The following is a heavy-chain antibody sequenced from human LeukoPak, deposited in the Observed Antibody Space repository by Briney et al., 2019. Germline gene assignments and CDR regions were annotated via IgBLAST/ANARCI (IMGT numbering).Heavy chain of an antibody. CDR2: INPNSGGT. V-gene: IGHV1-2*02. J-gene: IGHJ6*03. Sequence: ASVKVSCKASGYTFTGYYMHLVRQPPGQGNEWMGWINPNSGGTDYAQKFQGRVTMTRDTSISTAYMELSRLRSDDTAVYYCARRSGMAARPTYYYYYMDVWGKGTTVTVSS. CDR3: ARRSGMAARPTYYYYYMDV. CDR1: GYTFTGYY. D-gene: IGHD6-6*01.